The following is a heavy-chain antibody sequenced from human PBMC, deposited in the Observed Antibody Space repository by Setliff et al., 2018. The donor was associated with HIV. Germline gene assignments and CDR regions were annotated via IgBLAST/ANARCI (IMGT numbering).Heavy chain of an antibody. Sequence: GGSLRLSCAASGVTLSSYSLNWVRQSPGKGLEWVSSISSNTNHIYYADSVKGRFTISRDNAENSLFLQLTSLRAADTAVYYCATSVSAKENWLDPWGLGTLVTVPQ. CDR3: ATSVSAKENWLDP. D-gene: IGHD6-19*01. CDR1: GVTLSSYS. V-gene: IGHV3-21*01. CDR2: ISSNTNHI. J-gene: IGHJ5*02.